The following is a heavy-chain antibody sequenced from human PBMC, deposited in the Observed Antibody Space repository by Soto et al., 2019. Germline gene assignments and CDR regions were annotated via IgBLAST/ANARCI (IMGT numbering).Heavy chain of an antibody. CDR2: IYPGNSDN. J-gene: IGHJ6*02. CDR1: GYRFTSYW. Sequence: GESRKTPVKGPGYRFTSYWFTWVPQMPGKGREGIGIIYPGNSDNRYSTSFQGQVTISAAKSISSAYLQWSSQKTSDTAMYYCARRKMRLGELSERGVHYCYYYGMDVWGQGTTVTVSS. V-gene: IGHV5-51*01. CDR3: ARRKMRLGELSERGVHYCYYYGMDV. D-gene: IGHD3-16*02.